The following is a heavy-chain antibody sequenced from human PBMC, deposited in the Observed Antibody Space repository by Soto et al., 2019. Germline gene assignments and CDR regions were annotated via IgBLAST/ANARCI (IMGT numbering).Heavy chain of an antibody. D-gene: IGHD4-17*01. CDR3: ARGSDYGDSNYMDV. CDR1: GYTFTSYY. Sequence: ASVKVSCKASGYTFTSYYINWVRQATGQGLEWMGWMNPNSGNTGYAQKFQGRVTMTRNTSISTAYMELSSLRSEDTAVYYCARGSDYGDSNYMDVWGKGTTVTVSS. CDR2: MNPNSGNT. V-gene: IGHV1-8*01. J-gene: IGHJ6*03.